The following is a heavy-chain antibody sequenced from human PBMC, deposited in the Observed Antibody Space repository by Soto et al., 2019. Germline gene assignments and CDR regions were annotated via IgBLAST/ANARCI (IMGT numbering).Heavy chain of an antibody. J-gene: IGHJ5*02. CDR3: AREKEPWIAARCWFDP. CDR2: IIPIFGTA. Sequence: QVQLVQSGAEVKKPGSSVKVSCKASGGTFSSYAISWVRQAPGQGLEWMGGIIPIFGTANYAQKFQGRVTITADESTSTDYMELSSLRSEDTAVYYCAREKEPWIAARCWFDPWGQGTLVTVSS. D-gene: IGHD6-6*01. V-gene: IGHV1-69*01. CDR1: GGTFSSYA.